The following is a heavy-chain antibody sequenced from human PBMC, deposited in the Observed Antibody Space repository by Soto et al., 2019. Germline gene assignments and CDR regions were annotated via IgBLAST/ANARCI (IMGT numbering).Heavy chain of an antibody. CDR2: ISSSSSYI. J-gene: IGHJ6*02. CDR1: GFTFSSYS. V-gene: IGHV3-21*01. D-gene: IGHD3-3*01. Sequence: PGGSLRLSCAASGFTFSSYSMNWVRQAPGKGLEWVSSISSSSSYIYYADSVKGRFTISRDNAKNSLYLQMNSLRAEDTAVYYCARDNPTIFGPIGARKFYYGMDVWGQGTTVTVSS. CDR3: ARDNPTIFGPIGARKFYYGMDV.